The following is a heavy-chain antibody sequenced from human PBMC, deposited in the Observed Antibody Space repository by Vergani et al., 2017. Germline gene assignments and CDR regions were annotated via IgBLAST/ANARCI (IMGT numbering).Heavy chain of an antibody. CDR3: ARGGTGEDVLRFLEWLPQRYYFDY. J-gene: IGHJ4*02. Sequence: QVQLQESGPGLVKASQTLSLTCSVSGAYVGSGGYYWSWVRQRPGMGLDWIGYIYYSGTTYYNPSLESRLTISLDTSENHLSLELTSVTAADTAVYYCARGGTGEDVLRFLEWLPQRYYFDYWGQGTLVTVSS. CDR1: GAYVGSGGYY. V-gene: IGHV4-31*03. D-gene: IGHD3-3*01. CDR2: IYYSGTT.